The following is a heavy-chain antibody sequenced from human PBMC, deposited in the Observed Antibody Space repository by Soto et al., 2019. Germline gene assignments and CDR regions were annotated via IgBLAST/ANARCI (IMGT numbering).Heavy chain of an antibody. V-gene: IGHV4-59*08. CDR3: ARQRRWGTVTSGYFDY. CDR2: IYYSGST. J-gene: IGHJ4*02. Sequence: QVQLQESGPGLVKPSETLSLTCTVSGGSISSYYWSWIRQPPGKGLEWIGYIYYSGSTNYNPTLNRPVTISVDTSKNQFSLKLSSVTAADTAVYYCARQRRWGTVTSGYFDYWGQGTLVTVSS. CDR1: GGSISSYY. D-gene: IGHD4-17*01.